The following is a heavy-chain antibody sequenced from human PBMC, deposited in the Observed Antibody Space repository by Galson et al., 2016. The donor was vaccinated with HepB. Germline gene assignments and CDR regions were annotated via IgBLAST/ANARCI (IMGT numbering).Heavy chain of an antibody. V-gene: IGHV3-48*02. CDR2: ISSSRSSI. J-gene: IGHJ2*01. CDR1: GFTFSSYT. D-gene: IGHD2-15*01. Sequence: SLRLSCAASGFTFSSYTMNWVRQAPGKGLEWVSYISSSRSSIYYADSVKGRFTISRDNAKNSLYLQMNSLRDEDTAVYYCAAQYCSGGSCYSAAPGYWYFDLWGRATLVTVSS. CDR3: AAQYCSGGSCYSAAPGYWYFDL.